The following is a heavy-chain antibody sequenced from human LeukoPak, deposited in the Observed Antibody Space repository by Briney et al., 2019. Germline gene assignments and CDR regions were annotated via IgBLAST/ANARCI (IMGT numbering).Heavy chain of an antibody. Sequence: GGSLRLSCAASGFTFSCCAIHWVRQAPGRGLEWVAVISSDENTKFYADSVKGRFTVYRDNSKKTVWLQMNSLRAEDTAVYYCAKKGGSSGRYDYLDYWRQGTLVTVSS. CDR2: ISSDENTK. CDR1: GFTFSCCA. J-gene: IGHJ4*02. CDR3: AKKGGSSGRYDYLDY. V-gene: IGHV3-30-3*02. D-gene: IGHD6-19*01.